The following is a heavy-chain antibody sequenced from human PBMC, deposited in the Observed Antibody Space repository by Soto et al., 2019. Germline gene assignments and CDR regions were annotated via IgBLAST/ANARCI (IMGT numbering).Heavy chain of an antibody. CDR1: GFPFSAYR. V-gene: IGHV3-23*01. CDR2: VSPNGQGI. CDR3: AKDRDYPRDYFHY. J-gene: IGHJ4*02. Sequence: GGPWSFSCAAPGFPFSAYRMNWVGQAPGKGLEWVSAVSPNGQGIYYADSVRGRFTISRDFSKNTVFLHMDSLRAEDTAVYYCAKDRDYPRDYFHYWGQGALVTAPQ. D-gene: IGHD3-10*01.